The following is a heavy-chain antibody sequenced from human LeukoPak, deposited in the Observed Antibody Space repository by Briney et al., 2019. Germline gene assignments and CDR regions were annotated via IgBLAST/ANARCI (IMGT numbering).Heavy chain of an antibody. CDR3: ARDSGPVRGRGFDY. J-gene: IGHJ4*02. D-gene: IGHD3-10*01. CDR1: GFTFRGYW. CDR2: TSGSGVST. V-gene: IGHV3-23*01. Sequence: GGSLRLSCAVSGFTFRGYWMTWVRQAPGKGLEWVAYTSGSGVSTDYADSVKGRFTISRDNSKNTLYLQMNSLRAEDTAVYYCARDSGPVRGRGFDYWGQGTLVTVSS.